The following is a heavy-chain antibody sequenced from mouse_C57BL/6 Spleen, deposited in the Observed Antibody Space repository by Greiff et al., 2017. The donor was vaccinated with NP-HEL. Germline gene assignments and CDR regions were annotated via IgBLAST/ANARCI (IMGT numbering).Heavy chain of an antibody. CDR2: INYDGSST. Sequence: EVKLVESEGGLVQPGSSMKLSCTASGFTFSDYYMAWVRQVPEKGLEWVANINYDGSSTYYLDSLKSRFIISRDNAKNILYLQMSSLKSEDTATYYCARRYSYYYAMDYWGQGTSVTVSS. D-gene: IGHD2-14*01. CDR1: GFTFSDYY. V-gene: IGHV5-16*01. CDR3: ARRYSYYYAMDY. J-gene: IGHJ4*01.